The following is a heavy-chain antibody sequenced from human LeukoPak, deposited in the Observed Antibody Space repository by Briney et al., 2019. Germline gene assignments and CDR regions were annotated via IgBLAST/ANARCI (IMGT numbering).Heavy chain of an antibody. Sequence: GRSLRLSCAPSGFTFSRHGMRWVRQAPGKGLEWVAIISNDGSRKYYAHSVEGRFTISRDNSKNTLYLQMGSLRAEDTAVYYCARDRAWNYFDYWGQGTLVTVSS. J-gene: IGHJ4*02. V-gene: IGHV3-30*03. CDR3: ARDRAWNYFDY. CDR1: GFTFSRHG. CDR2: ISNDGSRK. D-gene: IGHD3-3*01.